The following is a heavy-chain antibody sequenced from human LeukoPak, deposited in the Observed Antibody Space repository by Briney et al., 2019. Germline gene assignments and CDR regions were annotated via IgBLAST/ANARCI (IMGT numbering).Heavy chain of an antibody. J-gene: IGHJ4*02. Sequence: PGGSLRLSCAASGFTFSSYSMNWVRQAPGKGLEWVSSISSSSSYIYYADSVKGRFTISRDNAKNSLYLQMNSLRAEDTAVYYCAKDLRGYSYGYPFDYWGQGTLVTVSS. CDR1: GFTFSSYS. V-gene: IGHV3-21*01. CDR2: ISSSSSYI. D-gene: IGHD5-18*01. CDR3: AKDLRGYSYGYPFDY.